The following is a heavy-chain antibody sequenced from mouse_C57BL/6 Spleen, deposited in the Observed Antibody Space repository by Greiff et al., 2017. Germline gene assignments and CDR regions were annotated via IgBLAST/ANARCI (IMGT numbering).Heavy chain of an antibody. V-gene: IGHV1-53*01. CDR2: INPRSGGT. Sequence: QVQLQQPGTELVKPGASVKLSCKASGYTFTSYWMHWVKQRPGRGLEWIGSINPRSGGTKYNEKFKSKATLTVDKPSSTAYMQLSSLTSEDSAVYYCAREAYWGQGTMVTVSA. CDR3: AREAY. CDR1: GYTFTSYW. J-gene: IGHJ3*01.